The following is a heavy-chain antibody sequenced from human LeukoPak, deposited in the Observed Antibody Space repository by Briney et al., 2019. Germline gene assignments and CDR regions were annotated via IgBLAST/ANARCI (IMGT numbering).Heavy chain of an antibody. D-gene: IGHD3-9*01. CDR2: ISYDGSNK. CDR3: ASNYYDILTGPYGMDV. CDR1: GFTFSSYG. J-gene: IGHJ6*02. V-gene: IGHV3-30*03. Sequence: PGGSLRLSCAASGFTFSSYGMHWVRQAPGKGLEWVAVISYDGSNKYYADSVKGRFTISRDNSKNTLYLQMNSLRAEDTAVYYCASNYYDILTGPYGMDVWGQGTTVTVSS.